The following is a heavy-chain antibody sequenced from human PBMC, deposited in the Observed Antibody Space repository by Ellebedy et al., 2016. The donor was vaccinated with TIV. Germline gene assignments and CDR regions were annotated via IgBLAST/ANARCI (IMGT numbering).Heavy chain of an antibody. V-gene: IGHV1-2*06. Sequence: AASVQVSCKASGYTFTDYYMHWVLQPPGQGLEWMRRINHNIGGTVSAQMYQARVTMTNDMSISTAYMELTKLRSDDTAVYYCARADSSLYYGLDVWGQGTTVAVSS. J-gene: IGHJ6*02. CDR1: GYTFTDYY. CDR2: INHNIGGT. D-gene: IGHD3-22*01. CDR3: ARADSSLYYGLDV.